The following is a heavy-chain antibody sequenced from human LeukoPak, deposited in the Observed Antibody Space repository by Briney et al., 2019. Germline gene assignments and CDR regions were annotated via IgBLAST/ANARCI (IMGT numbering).Heavy chain of an antibody. CDR1: GYTFTSYG. CDR2: ISAYNGNT. Sequence: ASVKVSCKASGYTFTSYGISWVRQAPGQGLEWMGWISAYNGNTHYAQRLQGRVAVTTDTSTSTAYMELRSLRFDDTAVYYCARGDGLELRAYWGQGTLVTVSS. J-gene: IGHJ4*02. D-gene: IGHD1-7*01. CDR3: ARGDGLELRAY. V-gene: IGHV1-18*01.